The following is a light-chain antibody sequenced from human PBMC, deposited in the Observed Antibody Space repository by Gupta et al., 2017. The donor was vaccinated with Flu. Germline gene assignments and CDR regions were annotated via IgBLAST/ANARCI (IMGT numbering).Light chain of an antibody. CDR1: KLGVKY. Sequence: SYELTQPPSVSVSPGQTATITCSGDKLGVKYTSWYQQKPGQSPLLVISQDSKRPSGIPERFSGSISDNTATLTITGTQAVDEADYYGQAWDSGVAVVFGGGTKLTVL. V-gene: IGLV3-1*01. CDR3: QAWDSGVAVV. J-gene: IGLJ3*02. CDR2: QDS.